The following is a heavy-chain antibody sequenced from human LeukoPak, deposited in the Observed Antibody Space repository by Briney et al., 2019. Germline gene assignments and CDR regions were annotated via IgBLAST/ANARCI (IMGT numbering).Heavy chain of an antibody. J-gene: IGHJ4*02. V-gene: IGHV3-30*03. CDR3: ARDQTSSSWEEAFDY. D-gene: IGHD6-13*01. CDR2: ISYDGSNK. Sequence: PGRSLRLSCAASGFTFSSYGMHWVRQAPGKGLEWVAVISYDGSNKYYADSVKGRFTISRDNSKNTLYLQMNSLRAEDTAVYYCARDQTSSSWEEAFDYWGQGTLVTVSS. CDR1: GFTFSSYG.